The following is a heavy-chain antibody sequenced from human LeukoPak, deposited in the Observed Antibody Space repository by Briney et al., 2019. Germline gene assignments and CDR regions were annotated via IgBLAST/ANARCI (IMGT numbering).Heavy chain of an antibody. CDR1: GGSIRSSTYN. CDR3: VRTGGSFYFYYYMDV. Sequence: SETLSPTCTVSGGSIRSSTYNWGWIRQPPGKGLEWIGSIHYTGTTYYNPSLKSRVTISLDTSKNQFSLKLSSVTAADTAVYYCVRTGGSFYFYYYMDVWGKGTTVTVSS. J-gene: IGHJ6*03. D-gene: IGHD1-26*01. CDR2: IHYTGTT. V-gene: IGHV4-39*07.